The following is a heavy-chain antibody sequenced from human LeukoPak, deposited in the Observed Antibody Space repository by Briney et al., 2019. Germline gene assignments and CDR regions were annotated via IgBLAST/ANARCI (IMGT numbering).Heavy chain of an antibody. Sequence: PSETLSLTCTASGGSISSSSYYWGWIRQPPGKGLEWIGSIYYSGSTYYNPSLKSRVTISVDTSKNQFSLKLSSVTAADTAVYYCARVRDGYSFDYWGQGTLVTVSS. CDR1: GGSISSSSYY. CDR3: ARVRDGYSFDY. V-gene: IGHV4-39*07. J-gene: IGHJ4*02. CDR2: IYYSGST. D-gene: IGHD5-24*01.